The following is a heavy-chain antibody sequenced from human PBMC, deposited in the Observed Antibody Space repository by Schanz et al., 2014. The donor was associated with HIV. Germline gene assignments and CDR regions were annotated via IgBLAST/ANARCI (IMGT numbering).Heavy chain of an antibody. J-gene: IGHJ4*02. D-gene: IGHD1-26*01. CDR2: ISSNGRSI. CDR3: ARRGNQSPTKGGCVDY. Sequence: DVQLVESGGGLVKRGGSLRLSCAASGFTFNNYGVNWVRQAPGKGLEWVSTISSNGRSIFYTDPVKGRFTISRDNSKNTLYLQMKRLRVEDTALYYCARRGNQSPTKGGCVDYWGQGVLVTVSS. V-gene: IGHV3-21*04. CDR1: GFTFNNYG.